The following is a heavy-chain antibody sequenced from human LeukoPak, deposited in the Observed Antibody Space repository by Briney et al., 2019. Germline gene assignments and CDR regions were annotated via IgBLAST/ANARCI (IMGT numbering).Heavy chain of an antibody. Sequence: GGSLRLSCAASELTVSSNYMTWVRQAPGKGLEWVSVVYSGGSTYYADSVQGRFTISRDDSKNTLYLQMNSLRAEDTAVYYCARDATMVRGVTRYYYGMDVWGQGTTVTVSS. CDR3: ARDATMVRGVTRYYYGMDV. CDR1: ELTVSSNY. V-gene: IGHV3-53*01. J-gene: IGHJ6*02. CDR2: VYSGGST. D-gene: IGHD3-10*01.